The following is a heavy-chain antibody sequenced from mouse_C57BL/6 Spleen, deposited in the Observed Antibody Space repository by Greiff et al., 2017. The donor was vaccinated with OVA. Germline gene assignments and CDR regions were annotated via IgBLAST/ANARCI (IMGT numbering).Heavy chain of an antibody. CDR3: ARDRAAYNDYEEGYFDY. Sequence: EVQRVESEGGLVQPGSSMKLSCTASGFTFSDYYMAWVRQVPEKGLEWVANINSDGSSTNYLDTLKGSFIISRDNAKNNLYLQMSRLKSEDTATYYYARDRAAYNDYEEGYFDYWGQGTTLTVSS. J-gene: IGHJ2*01. CDR2: INSDGSST. V-gene: IGHV5-16*01. CDR1: GFTFSDYY. D-gene: IGHD2-4*01.